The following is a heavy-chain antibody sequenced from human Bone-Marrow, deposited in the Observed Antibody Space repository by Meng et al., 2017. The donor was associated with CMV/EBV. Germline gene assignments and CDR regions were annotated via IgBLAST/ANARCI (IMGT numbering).Heavy chain of an antibody. V-gene: IGHV1-69*10. Sequence: SVKVSCKASGDTFSKYVTSWVRQAPGQGLEWMGGIIPMRATTNYAQRFQGRVTITADKSTATVYMELSSLRSEDSAVYYCVGSEEFYHFRSGWEWYYHYGMDVWGPGTTVTVSS. J-gene: IGHJ6*02. D-gene: IGHD3-3*01. CDR1: GDTFSKYV. CDR3: VGSEEFYHFRSGWEWYYHYGMDV. CDR2: IIPMRATT.